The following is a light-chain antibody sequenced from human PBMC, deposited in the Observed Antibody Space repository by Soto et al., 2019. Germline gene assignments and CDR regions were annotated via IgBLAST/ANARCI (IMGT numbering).Light chain of an antibody. CDR3: QQSFSTPAT. J-gene: IGKJ1*01. CDR1: QNITTY. Sequence: DIQITQSPTSLSASVGDSVTITCRASQNITTYLNWYQQKPGEAPSLLIYGASNLRSGVPSRFTASGSGTDFTLTISSLQPENFATYYCQQSFSTPATFGQGT. V-gene: IGKV1-39*01. CDR2: GAS.